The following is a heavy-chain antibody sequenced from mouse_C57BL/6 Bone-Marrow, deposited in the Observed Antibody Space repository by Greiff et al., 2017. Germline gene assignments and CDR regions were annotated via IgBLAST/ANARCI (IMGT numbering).Heavy chain of an antibody. Sequence: QVQLQQSGAELARPGASVKLSCKASGYTFTSYGISWVKQRTGQGLEWIGEIYPRSGNTYYNEKFKGKATLTADKSSSTAYMELRSLTSEDSAVYFGARYPYYYGSGYYYAMDYWGQGTSVTVSS. J-gene: IGHJ4*01. V-gene: IGHV1-81*01. CDR3: ARYPYYYGSGYYYAMDY. CDR2: IYPRSGNT. D-gene: IGHD1-1*01. CDR1: GYTFTSYG.